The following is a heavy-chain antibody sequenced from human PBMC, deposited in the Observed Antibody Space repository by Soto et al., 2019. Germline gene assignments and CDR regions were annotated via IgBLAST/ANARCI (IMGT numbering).Heavy chain of an antibody. Sequence: GGSLRLSCAASGFTFDDYAMHWVRQAPGKGLEWVSGISWNSGSIGYAEFVKGRFTISRDNAKNSLYLQMNSLRAEDTALYYCAKAGFWSGYYSLVDYWGQGS. D-gene: IGHD3-3*01. CDR2: ISWNSGSI. J-gene: IGHJ4*02. CDR3: AKAGFWSGYYSLVDY. CDR1: GFTFDDYA. V-gene: IGHV3-9*01.